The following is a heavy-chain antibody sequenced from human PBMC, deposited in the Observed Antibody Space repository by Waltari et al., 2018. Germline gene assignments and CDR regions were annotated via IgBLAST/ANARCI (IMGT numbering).Heavy chain of an antibody. J-gene: IGHJ4*02. CDR2: LHHSGST. D-gene: IGHD3-10*01. Sequence: QVQLQESGPGLVRPSETLSLTCSVSGFSIRSGDYWGWLRQPSGKGLEWIAMLHHSGSTYYGPSLKSRATISGDTSKNQFSLKMTSVTAADTAVYYCAKRGGTSPFGYWGQGTLVTVSS. CDR3: AKRGGTSPFGY. CDR1: GFSIRSGDY. V-gene: IGHV4-38-2*02.